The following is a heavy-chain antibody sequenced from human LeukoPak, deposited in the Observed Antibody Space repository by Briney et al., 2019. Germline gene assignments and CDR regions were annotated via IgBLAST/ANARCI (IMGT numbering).Heavy chain of an antibody. CDR3: AKWELYSGFYYIDY. CDR1: GFTFSSYS. CDR2: ISSSSSYI. J-gene: IGHJ4*02. Sequence: GGSLRLSCAASGFTFSSYSMNWVRQAPGKGLEWVSSISSSSSYIYYADSVKGRFTISRDNAKNSLYLQMNSLRAEDTAVYYCAKWELYSGFYYIDYWGQGTLATVSS. D-gene: IGHD1-26*01. V-gene: IGHV3-21*01.